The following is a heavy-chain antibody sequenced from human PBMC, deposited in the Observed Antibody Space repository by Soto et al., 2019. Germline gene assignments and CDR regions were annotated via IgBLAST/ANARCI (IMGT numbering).Heavy chain of an antibody. CDR3: AREREYYDILAGYYGRNWFDP. CDR1: GFTFSSYS. D-gene: IGHD3-9*01. Sequence: GGSLRLSCAASGFTFSSYSMNWVRQAPGKGLEWVSYISSSSSTIYYADSVKGRFTISRDNAKNSLYLQMNSLRDEDTAVYYCAREREYYDILAGYYGRNWFDPWGQGTLVTV. J-gene: IGHJ5*02. V-gene: IGHV3-48*02. CDR2: ISSSSSTI.